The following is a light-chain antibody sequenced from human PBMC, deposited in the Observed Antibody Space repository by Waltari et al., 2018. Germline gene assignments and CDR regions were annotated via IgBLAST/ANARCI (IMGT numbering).Light chain of an antibody. CDR3: QTGGHGTWV. CDR2: VNSDGSH. J-gene: IGLJ3*02. CDR1: IGHSTNI. Sequence: QLVLTQSPSASASLGASVKLTCTLRIGHSTNIIAWLQQQPEKGPRYLMNVNSDGSHNKGVGIPDRFSGSSSGAERYLTISSLQSEDEADYYCQTGGHGTWVFGGGTRLTVL. V-gene: IGLV4-69*01.